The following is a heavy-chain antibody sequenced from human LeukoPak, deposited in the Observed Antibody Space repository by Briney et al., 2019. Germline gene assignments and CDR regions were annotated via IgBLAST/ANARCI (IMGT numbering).Heavy chain of an antibody. V-gene: IGHV3-30*04. CDR3: ARNSGSYATFDH. D-gene: IGHD1-26*01. J-gene: IGHJ4*02. CDR1: GFTFSSYA. CDR2: ISYDGSNK. Sequence: PGGSLRLSCAASGFTFSSYAMHWVRQAPGKGLEWVAVISYDGSNKYYADSVKGRFTISRDNSKNTLYLQMNSLRAEDTAVYYCARNSGSYATFDHWGQGTLVTVSS.